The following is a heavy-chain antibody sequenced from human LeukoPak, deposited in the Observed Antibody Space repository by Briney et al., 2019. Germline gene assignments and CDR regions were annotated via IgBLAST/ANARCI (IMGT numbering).Heavy chain of an antibody. CDR3: AREPHSGHYYFDY. CDR2: IYYSGST. V-gene: IGHV4-39*07. D-gene: IGHD5-12*01. Sequence: SETLSLICTVSGGSISSSSYYWGWIRQPPGKGLEWIGSIYYSGSTYYNPSLKSRVTISVDTSKNQFSLKLSSVTAADTAVYYCAREPHSGHYYFDYWGQGTLVTVSS. J-gene: IGHJ4*02. CDR1: GGSISSSSYY.